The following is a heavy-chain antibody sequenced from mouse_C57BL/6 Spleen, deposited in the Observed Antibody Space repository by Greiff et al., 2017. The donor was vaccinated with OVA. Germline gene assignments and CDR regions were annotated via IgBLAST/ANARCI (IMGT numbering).Heavy chain of an antibody. CDR3: AVDLLCVRRGFAY. J-gene: IGHJ3*01. Sequence: DVMLVESGGGLVQPGGSMKLSCVASGFTFSNYWMNWVRQSPEKGLEWVAQIRLKSDNYATHYAESVKGRFTISRDDSKSSVYLQMNNLRAEDTGMYYCAVDLLCVRRGFAYWGQGTLVTVSA. CDR2: IRLKSDNYAT. CDR1: GFTFSNYW. D-gene: IGHD2-2*01. V-gene: IGHV6-3*01.